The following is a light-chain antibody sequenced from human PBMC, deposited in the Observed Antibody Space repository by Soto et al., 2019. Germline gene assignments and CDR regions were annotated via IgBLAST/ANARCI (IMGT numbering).Light chain of an antibody. V-gene: IGLV2-14*01. CDR3: SLYTTDSTYV. CDR2: EVS. J-gene: IGLJ1*01. CDR1: SSDVGGYNY. Sequence: QSVLTQPASVSGSPGQSITISCTGTSSDVGGYNYVSWYQQQSGKAPKLMIHEVSNRPSGVSNRFSGSKSGNTASLTISGLQAEGEGEYYCSLYTTDSTYVFGPGTKVTVL.